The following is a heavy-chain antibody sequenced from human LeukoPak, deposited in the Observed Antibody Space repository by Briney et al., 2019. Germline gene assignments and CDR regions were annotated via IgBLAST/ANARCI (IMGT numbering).Heavy chain of an antibody. J-gene: IGHJ4*02. CDR3: ARANPPGISFFDY. D-gene: IGHD3-16*02. V-gene: IGHV3-21*06. CDR2: ISGSSGSI. Sequence: GGSLRLSCAGSGFTFSTYSMNWVRQAPGKGLEWVSSISGSSGSIYYADSVKDRFTISRDNAENSLYLQMNSLRAEDTAVYSCARANPPGISFFDYWGQGALVTVSS. CDR1: GFTFSTYS.